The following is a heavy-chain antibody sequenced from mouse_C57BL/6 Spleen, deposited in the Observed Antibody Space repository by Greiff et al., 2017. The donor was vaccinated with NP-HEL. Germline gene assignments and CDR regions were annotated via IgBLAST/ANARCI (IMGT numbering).Heavy chain of an antibody. CDR1: GFNIKDYY. CDR2: IDPEDGDT. J-gene: IGHJ2*01. Sequence: VQLQQSGPELVKPGASVKLSCTASGFNIKDYYMHWVKQRPEQGLEWIGRIDPEDGDTEYAPKFQGKATMTADTSSNTAYLQLSSLTSEDTAVYYCTTGNYDVFYFDYWGQGTTLTVSS. D-gene: IGHD2-1*01. V-gene: IGHV14-1*01. CDR3: TTGNYDVFYFDY.